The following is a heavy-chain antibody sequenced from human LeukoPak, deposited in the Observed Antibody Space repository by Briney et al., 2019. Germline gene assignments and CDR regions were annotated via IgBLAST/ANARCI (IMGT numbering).Heavy chain of an antibody. CDR2: IYYSGST. CDR1: GFTSKNAW. J-gene: IGHJ4*02. D-gene: IGHD3-22*01. Sequence: PGGSLRLSCAASGFTSKNAWMSWIRQPPGKGLEWIGYIYYSGSTNYNPSLKSRVTISVDTSKNQLSLKLSSVTAADTAVYFCARRHEAYDSSGIFDYWGQGTLVTVSS. V-gene: IGHV4-59*01. CDR3: ARRHEAYDSSGIFDY.